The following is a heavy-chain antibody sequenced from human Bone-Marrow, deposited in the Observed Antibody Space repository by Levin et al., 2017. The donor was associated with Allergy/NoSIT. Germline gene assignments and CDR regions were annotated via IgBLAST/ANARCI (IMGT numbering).Heavy chain of an antibody. CDR3: AREGEVTGMRSFDY. J-gene: IGHJ4*02. V-gene: IGHV3-33*01. D-gene: IGHD3-16*01. CDR2: FWSDGSTK. Sequence: GGSLRLSCAASGFTFSRYSMHWVRQAPGKGLEWVAAFWSDGSTKYDADSVKGRFTISRDNSKNTLYLQMSSLRAEDTAIYYCAREGEVTGMRSFDYWGQGTLVTVSS. CDR1: GFTFSRYS.